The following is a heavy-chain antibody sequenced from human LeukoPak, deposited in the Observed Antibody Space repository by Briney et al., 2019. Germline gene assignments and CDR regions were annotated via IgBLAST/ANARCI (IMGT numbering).Heavy chain of an antibody. Sequence: PGGSLRLSCAASGFTFSSYAMTWVRQAPGKGLEWVSRINSDGRTTIYADDVKGRFTISRDNAKNTLYLQMNSLIAEDTAVYYCARDNDYKIDYWGQGTLVTVSS. CDR2: INSDGRTT. CDR3: ARDNDYKIDY. D-gene: IGHD4-11*01. CDR1: GFTFSSYA. J-gene: IGHJ4*02. V-gene: IGHV3-74*01.